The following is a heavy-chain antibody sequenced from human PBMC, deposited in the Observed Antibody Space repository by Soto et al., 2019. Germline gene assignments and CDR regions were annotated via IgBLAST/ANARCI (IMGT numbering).Heavy chain of an antibody. CDR3: ARARVAIFGVVPYYYYYGMYV. Sequence: PSETLSLTCAVYGGSFSGYYWSWIRQPPGKGLEWIGEINHSGSTNYNPSLKSRVTISVDTSKNQFSLKLSSVTAADTAVYYCARARVAIFGVVPYYYYYGMYVWVQGTTVTVSS. V-gene: IGHV4-34*01. CDR2: INHSGST. CDR1: GGSFSGYY. D-gene: IGHD3-3*01. J-gene: IGHJ6*02.